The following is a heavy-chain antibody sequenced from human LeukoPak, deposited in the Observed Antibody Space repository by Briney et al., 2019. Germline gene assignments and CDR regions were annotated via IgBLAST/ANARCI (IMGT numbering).Heavy chain of an antibody. Sequence: SETLSLTCTVSGGSISSSSYYWGWIRQPPGKGLEWIGSIYYSGRTYYNPSLKSRVTISADTSKNQFSLKLSSVTAADTAVYHCARHPKTYSSLKPYYFDYWGQGTLVTVSS. D-gene: IGHD6-19*01. CDR1: GGSISSSSYY. CDR3: ARHPKTYSSLKPYYFDY. V-gene: IGHV4-39*01. CDR2: IYYSGRT. J-gene: IGHJ4*02.